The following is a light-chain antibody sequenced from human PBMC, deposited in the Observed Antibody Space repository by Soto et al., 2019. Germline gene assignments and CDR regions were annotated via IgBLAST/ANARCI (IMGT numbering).Light chain of an antibody. J-gene: IGKJ5*01. CDR2: DAS. CDR3: QQYGTTLNT. Sequence: AIQVTQSPSSLSASVGDRVTITCRASQGIRSALAWYQQKPGKAPNLLIYDASSLENGVPSRFSGSGSGTDFTLTISSLQPEDFTAYHCQQYGTTLNTFRQGTRLDI. CDR1: QGIRSA. V-gene: IGKV1-13*02.